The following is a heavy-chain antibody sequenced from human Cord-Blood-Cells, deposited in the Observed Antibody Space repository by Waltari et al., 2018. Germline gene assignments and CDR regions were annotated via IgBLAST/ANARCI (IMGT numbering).Heavy chain of an antibody. J-gene: IGHJ4*02. V-gene: IGHV3-53*01. CDR2: IYSGGST. CDR1: GFTVSGHY. Sequence: EVQLVESGGGLIQPGGSLRLSCAASGFTVSGHYMRWVRQAPGKGLEWVSVIYSGGSTYYADSVKGRFTISRDNTKNTLYLQMNSLRAEDTAVYYCARESGYSYGYYFDYWGQGTLVTVSS. CDR3: ARESGYSYGYYFDY. D-gene: IGHD5-18*01.